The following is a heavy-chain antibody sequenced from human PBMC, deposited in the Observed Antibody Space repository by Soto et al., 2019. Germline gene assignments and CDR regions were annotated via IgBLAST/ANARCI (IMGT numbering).Heavy chain of an antibody. CDR2: ISYDGSNK. CDR3: AKGGILTGLYYSYGMDV. CDR1: GFTFSSYG. Sequence: QVQLLESGGGVVQPGRSLRLSCAASGFTFSSYGMHWVRQAPGKGLEWVAVISYDGSNKYYADSVKGRFTISRDNSKNTLYLQMNSLRAEDTAVYYCAKGGILTGLYYSYGMDVWGQGTTVTVSS. V-gene: IGHV3-30*18. J-gene: IGHJ6*02. D-gene: IGHD3-9*01.